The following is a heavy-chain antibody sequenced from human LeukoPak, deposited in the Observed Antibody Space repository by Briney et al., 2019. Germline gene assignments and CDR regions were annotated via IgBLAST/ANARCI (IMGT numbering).Heavy chain of an antibody. CDR3: ARVSDIVATILETDFDY. Sequence: ASVKVSCKASGYTFTSYGISWVRQAPGQGLEWMGWISAYNGNTNYAQKLQGRVTMTTDTSTSTAYMELRSLRSDDTAVYYCARVSDIVATILETDFDYGGQGTLVTVSS. CDR1: GYTFTSYG. D-gene: IGHD5-12*01. CDR2: ISAYNGNT. J-gene: IGHJ4*02. V-gene: IGHV1-18*01.